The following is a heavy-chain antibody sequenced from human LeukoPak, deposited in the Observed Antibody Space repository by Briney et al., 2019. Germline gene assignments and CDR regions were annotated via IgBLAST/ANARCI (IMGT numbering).Heavy chain of an antibody. CDR1: GFTFSSYS. J-gene: IGHJ4*02. Sequence: KAGGSLRLSCAASGFTFSSYSMNWVRQAPGKGLEWVSSISSSSSYIYYADSVKGRFTISRDNAKNSLYLQMNSLRAEDTAVYYCARAPSLRMVRGTNEQYYFGYWGQGTLVTVSS. D-gene: IGHD3-10*01. CDR2: ISSSSSYI. CDR3: ARAPSLRMVRGTNEQYYFGY. V-gene: IGHV3-21*01.